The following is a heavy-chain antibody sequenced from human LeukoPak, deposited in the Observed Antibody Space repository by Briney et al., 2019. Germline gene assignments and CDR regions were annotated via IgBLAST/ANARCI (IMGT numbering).Heavy chain of an antibody. CDR3: ARAPTIRGGNPSRVRGMDV. Sequence: PSQTLSLTCTVSGGSISSGSYYWGWIRQPAGKGLECIWRIYTSGSTNYNPSLKSRVTISVDTSKNQFSLKVSSVTAADTAVYYCARAPTIRGGNPSRVRGMDVWGQGTTVTVSS. V-gene: IGHV4-61*02. J-gene: IGHJ6*02. CDR1: GGSISSGSYY. CDR2: IYTSGST. D-gene: IGHD4-23*01.